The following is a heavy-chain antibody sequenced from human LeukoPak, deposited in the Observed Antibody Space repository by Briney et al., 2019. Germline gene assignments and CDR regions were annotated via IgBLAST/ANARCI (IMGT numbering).Heavy chain of an antibody. D-gene: IGHD1-26*01. CDR2: IYTTGST. CDR1: GGAITSYY. J-gene: IGHJ4*02. V-gene: IGHV4-4*07. CDR3: ARAGYTISYYALDY. Sequence: PETPSLTCTVSGGAITSYYWGWIRQPAGKGLEWIGRIYTTGSTNYNPSLESRVTVSVDTSKNQFSLKLTSVTAADTAMYYCARAGYTISYYALDYWGQGTLVTVSS.